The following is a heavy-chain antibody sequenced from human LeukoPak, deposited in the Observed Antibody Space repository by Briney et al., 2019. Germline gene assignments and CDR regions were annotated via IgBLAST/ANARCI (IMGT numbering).Heavy chain of an antibody. CDR1: GYTFTGYY. V-gene: IGHV1-2*02. CDR3: AREAEYSSTCDY. CDR2: INPNSGGT. J-gene: IGHJ4*02. Sequence: ASVKVSCKASGYTFTGYYMHWVRQAPGQGLEWMGWINPNSGGTNYAQKFQGRVTMTRDTSISTAYMELSRLRSDDTAVYYCAREAEYSSTCDYWGQGTLVTVSS. D-gene: IGHD6-13*01.